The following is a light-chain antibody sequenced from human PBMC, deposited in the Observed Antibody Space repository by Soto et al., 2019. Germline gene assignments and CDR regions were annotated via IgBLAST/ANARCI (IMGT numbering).Light chain of an antibody. Sequence: QSVLTQPPSASGTPGQRVTISCSGSSSNIGSNYVYWYQQLPGTAPKLLIYRNNQRPSGVPDRFSGSKSGTSASLAISGLRSEDEADYYSAAWDDSLSVVFGGGTKLTVL. CDR1: SSNIGSNY. V-gene: IGLV1-47*01. J-gene: IGLJ2*01. CDR2: RNN. CDR3: AAWDDSLSVV.